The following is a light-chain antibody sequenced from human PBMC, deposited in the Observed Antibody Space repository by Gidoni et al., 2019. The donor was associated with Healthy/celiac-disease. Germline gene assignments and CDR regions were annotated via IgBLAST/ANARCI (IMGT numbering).Light chain of an antibody. J-gene: IGLJ2*01. V-gene: IGLV2-14*01. Sequence: QSDLTQPASVSGSPGQSITISCTGTSSDVGGYNFVSWYQQHPGKAPKLMIYEVSNRPSGVSNRCTGSKSGNTASLTISGLQAEDEADYYCSSYTSSSTLGVVFGGGTKLTVL. CDR3: SSYTSSSTLGVV. CDR1: SSDVGGYNF. CDR2: EVS.